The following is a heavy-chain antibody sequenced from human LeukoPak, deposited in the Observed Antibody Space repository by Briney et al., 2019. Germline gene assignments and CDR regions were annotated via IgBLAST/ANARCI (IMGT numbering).Heavy chain of an antibody. Sequence: ASVKLSCTASGGTFSSYAISWVRQAPGQGLEWMGRIIPIFGTANYAQKFQGRVTITTDESTSTAYMELSSLRSEDTAVYYCARDFYYDSSGYNYWGQGTLVTVSS. CDR1: GGTFSSYA. J-gene: IGHJ4*02. CDR2: IIPIFGTA. CDR3: ARDFYYDSSGYNY. D-gene: IGHD3-22*01. V-gene: IGHV1-69*05.